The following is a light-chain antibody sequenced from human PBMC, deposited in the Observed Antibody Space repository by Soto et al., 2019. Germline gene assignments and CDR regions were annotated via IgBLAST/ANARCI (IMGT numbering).Light chain of an antibody. CDR1: SSNIGAGYD. CDR2: DNN. Sequence: QSVLTQPPSVSGAPGQRVTISCTGTSSNIGAGYDVHWYQQLPGTATRLLIYDNNRRPSGSPDRFSGSKSDTSASLAITGLQAEDEADYYCQSYGISLTDVVFGGGTKLTVL. V-gene: IGLV1-40*01. CDR3: QSYGISLTDVV. J-gene: IGLJ2*01.